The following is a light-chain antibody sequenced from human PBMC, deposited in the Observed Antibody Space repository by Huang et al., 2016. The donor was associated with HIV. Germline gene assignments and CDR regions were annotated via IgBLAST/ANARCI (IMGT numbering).Light chain of an antibody. CDR3: QQYDNWPPIT. CDR2: AAS. CDR1: PSVGSH. Sequence: ETVMTQSPATLSVSPGERVTLSCKASPSVGSHLAWYQQKPGQAPRRLIYAASTRATGIPARCSGSGSGTEFTLTISSLQSEDFAVYYCQQYDNWPPITFGQGTRLEIK. V-gene: IGKV3-15*01. J-gene: IGKJ5*01.